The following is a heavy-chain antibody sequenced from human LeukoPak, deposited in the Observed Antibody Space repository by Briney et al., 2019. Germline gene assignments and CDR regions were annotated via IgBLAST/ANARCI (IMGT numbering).Heavy chain of an antibody. V-gene: IGHV3-30*18. CDR1: GFTFSSYA. Sequence: GGSLRLSCAASGFTFSSYAMSWVRQAPGKGLEWVAVISYDGSNKYYADSVKGRFTISRDNSKNTLYLQMNSLRAEDTAVYYCAKDSSGCVDYWGQGTLVTVSS. D-gene: IGHD6-19*01. CDR2: ISYDGSNK. CDR3: AKDSSGCVDY. J-gene: IGHJ4*02.